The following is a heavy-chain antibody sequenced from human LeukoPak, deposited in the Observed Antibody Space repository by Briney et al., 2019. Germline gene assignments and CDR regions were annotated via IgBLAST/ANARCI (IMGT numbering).Heavy chain of an antibody. J-gene: IGHJ4*02. CDR3: ARDHSNWNYAPDF. V-gene: IGHV1-18*01. CDR2: ISASNGNT. D-gene: IGHD1-7*01. CDR1: GYTFTRYG. Sequence: ASVKVSCRASGYTFTRYGISWGRQAPGQGLQWLGWISASNGNTNYAQKFRDRVTMSTDTSTGTAYLDVRSLTSDDTAVYYCARDHSNWNYAPDFWGQGTLVIVSS.